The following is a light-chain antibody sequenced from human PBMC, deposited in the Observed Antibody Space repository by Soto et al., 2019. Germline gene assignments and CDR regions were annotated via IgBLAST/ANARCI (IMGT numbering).Light chain of an antibody. CDR1: SSNIGANYG. CDR2: GNS. Sequence: QSVLTQPPSVSGAPGQRVTISCTGSSSNIGANYGVHWHQQLPGTAPRLLIYGNSNRPSGVPDRFSGSKSGTSASLAITGLQAEDEADYYCQSYDNSLGGVVFGGGTKLTVL. J-gene: IGLJ2*01. V-gene: IGLV1-40*01. CDR3: QSYDNSLGGVV.